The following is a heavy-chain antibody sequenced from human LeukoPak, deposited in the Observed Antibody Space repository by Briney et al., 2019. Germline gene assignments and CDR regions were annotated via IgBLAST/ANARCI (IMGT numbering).Heavy chain of an antibody. V-gene: IGHV1-46*01. Sequence: ASVTVSCTASGYTFTSNYILWVRQAPGQGLEWMGMIYPRDGSTSYAQKFQGRVTVTRDTSTSTVHMELSGLRSEDTAVYYCARDQEGFDYWGQGTLVTVSS. CDR1: GYTFTSNY. CDR3: ARDQEGFDY. CDR2: IYPRDGST. J-gene: IGHJ4*02.